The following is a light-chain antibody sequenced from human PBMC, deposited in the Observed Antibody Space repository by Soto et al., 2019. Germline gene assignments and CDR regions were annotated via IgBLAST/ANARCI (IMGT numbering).Light chain of an antibody. CDR2: GAS. CDR3: QQYNSL. CDR1: QSFSSG. J-gene: IGKJ4*02. Sequence: DIKMAQYTSTLCPAGGERRTIRSRANQSFSSGLAWYQQKPGKAPKLLIYGASSLESGVPSMFSGSGSGTEFSLPISSLQPHYFATYYCQQYNSLFGGGTKVDIK. V-gene: IGKV1-5*01.